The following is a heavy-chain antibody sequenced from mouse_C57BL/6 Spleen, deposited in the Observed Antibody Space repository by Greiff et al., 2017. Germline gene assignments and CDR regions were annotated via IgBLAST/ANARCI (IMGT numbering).Heavy chain of an antibody. CDR2: IYPGDGDT. CDR1: GYAFSSSW. V-gene: IGHV1-82*01. CDR3: ARGYYGTWYFDV. D-gene: IGHD1-1*01. J-gene: IGHJ1*03. Sequence: QVQLQQSGPELVKPGASVKISCKASGYAFSSSWMNWVKQRPGKGLEWIGRIYPGDGDTNYNGKFKGKDTLTADKSSSTAYMQLSSLTSEDSAVYFCARGYYGTWYFDVWGTGTTVTVSS.